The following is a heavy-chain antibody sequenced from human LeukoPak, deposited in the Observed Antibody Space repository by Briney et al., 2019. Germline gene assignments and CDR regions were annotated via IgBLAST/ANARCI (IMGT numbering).Heavy chain of an antibody. CDR3: AGTLDYVWGSYRQYFDY. J-gene: IGHJ4*02. Sequence: SQTLSLTCAISGDSVSSNSAAWNWIRQSPSRGLEWLGRTYYRSKWYYHYAVSMKSRITVNPDTSKNQFSLKLSSVTAADTAVYYCAGTLDYVWGSYRQYFDYWGQGTLVTVSS. V-gene: IGHV6-1*01. D-gene: IGHD3-16*02. CDR2: TYYRSKWYY. CDR1: GDSVSSNSAA.